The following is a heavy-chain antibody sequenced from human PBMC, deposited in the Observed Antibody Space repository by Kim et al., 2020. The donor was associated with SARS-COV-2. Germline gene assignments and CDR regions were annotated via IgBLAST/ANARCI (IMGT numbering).Heavy chain of an antibody. D-gene: IGHD1-1*01. J-gene: IGHJ4*02. V-gene: IGHV3-23*01. CDR2: GSST. Sequence: GSSTYYADSVEVRFSISTDNAKNTMYLEVNSLRADDTAAYYCATNGGGYWGQGTLVTVSS. CDR3: ATNGGGY.